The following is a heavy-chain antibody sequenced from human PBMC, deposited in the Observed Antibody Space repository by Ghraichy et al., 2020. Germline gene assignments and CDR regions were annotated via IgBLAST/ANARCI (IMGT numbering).Heavy chain of an antibody. CDR3: ARGARLRRFVYNWFDP. V-gene: IGHV1-8*01. J-gene: IGHJ5*02. Sequence: ASVKVSCKASGYTFTSYDINWVRQATGQGLEWMGWMNPNSGNTGYAQKFQGRVTMTRNTSISTAYMELSSLRSEDTAVYYCARGARLRRFVYNWFDPWGQGTLVTVSS. D-gene: IGHD2-21*01. CDR2: MNPNSGNT. CDR1: GYTFTSYD.